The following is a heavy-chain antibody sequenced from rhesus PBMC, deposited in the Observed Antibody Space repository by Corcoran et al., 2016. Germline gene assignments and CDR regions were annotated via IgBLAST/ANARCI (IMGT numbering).Heavy chain of an antibody. Sequence: QLQLQESGPGLVKPSETLSVTCAVSGGSLSSNYWSRIRQPPGKGLEWIGRIYCSGSRTNYNPSLKSRVTLSVDTSRNQLSLKLSSVPAADTAVYYCARLEGAFDFWGQGLRVTVSS. J-gene: IGHJ3*01. CDR3: ARLEGAFDF. CDR2: IYCSGSRT. V-gene: IGHV4-169*01. CDR1: GGSLSSNY.